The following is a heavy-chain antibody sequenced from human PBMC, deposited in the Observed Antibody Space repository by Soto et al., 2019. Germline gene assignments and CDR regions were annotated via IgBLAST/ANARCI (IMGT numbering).Heavy chain of an antibody. CDR1: GYTFTNFG. CDR2: ISAYNGNT. V-gene: IGHV1-18*01. CDR3: ARDRAPSDV. Sequence: ASVKVSCKASGYTFTNFGISWVRQAPGQGLEWMGWISAYNGNTNYAQNFQGRVTMTTDTSTSTAYMELSSLRSEDTAVYYCARDRAPSDVWGKGTRVTVSS. J-gene: IGHJ6*04.